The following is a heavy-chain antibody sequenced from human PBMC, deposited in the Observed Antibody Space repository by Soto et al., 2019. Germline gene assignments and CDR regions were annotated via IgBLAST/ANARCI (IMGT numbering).Heavy chain of an antibody. CDR1: GFTFSSFA. D-gene: IGHD3-3*01. J-gene: IGHJ6*02. CDR2: IRESGGGD. Sequence: GGSLRLSCEASGFTFSSFAMNWVRQAPGKGLVWVSSIRESGGGDHYADSVKGRFTISRDNSKTTLYLHMKSLRAEDTAVYYCARDASYYSLWSGYYPSRNGMDVWGQGTTVTVSS. V-gene: IGHV3-23*01. CDR3: ARDASYYSLWSGYYPSRNGMDV.